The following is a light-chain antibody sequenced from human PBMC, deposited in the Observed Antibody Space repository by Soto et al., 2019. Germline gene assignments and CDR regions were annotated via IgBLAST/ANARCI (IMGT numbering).Light chain of an antibody. V-gene: IGKV1-6*01. J-gene: IGKJ1*01. CDR1: QGIGNA. CDR2: GAS. Sequence: AIQMTQSPSSLSASVGPRFTISCRASQGIGNALGWYQQKQGKPPKVLIYGASNLQSGVPPRFSGSGYGTDFNLAISSLQPEDSATYYCLQDINYPWTFGQGTKVDIK. CDR3: LQDINYPWT.